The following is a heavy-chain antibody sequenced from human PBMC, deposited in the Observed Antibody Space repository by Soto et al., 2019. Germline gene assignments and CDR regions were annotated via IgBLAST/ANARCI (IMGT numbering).Heavy chain of an antibody. D-gene: IGHD3-16*01. J-gene: IGHJ4*02. Sequence: EVQLVESGGGLVQPGGSLRLSCAASGFTVSSNYMSWVRQAPGKGLEWVSVIYSGGSTYYADSVKGRFTISRHNSKNTLYLQMNSLRAEDTAVYYCARALRPLTDYDYIWGSYPLAPPAVDYWGQGTLVTVSS. CDR3: ARALRPLTDYDYIWGSYPLAPPAVDY. V-gene: IGHV3-53*04. CDR2: IYSGGST. CDR1: GFTVSSNY.